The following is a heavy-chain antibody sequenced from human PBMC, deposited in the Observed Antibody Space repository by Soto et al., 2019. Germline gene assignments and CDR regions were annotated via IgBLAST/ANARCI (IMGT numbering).Heavy chain of an antibody. J-gene: IGHJ4*02. Sequence: ASVKVSCKASGFTFTSSAMQWVRQARGQRLEWIGWIVVGSGNTNYAQKFQEKVTITRDMSTSSAYMELSRLRSEDTAVYYCAAPQGSSWEPFDYWGQGTLVTVSS. CDR1: GFTFTSSA. CDR3: AAPQGSSWEPFDY. D-gene: IGHD6-13*01. CDR2: IVVGSGNT. V-gene: IGHV1-58*02.